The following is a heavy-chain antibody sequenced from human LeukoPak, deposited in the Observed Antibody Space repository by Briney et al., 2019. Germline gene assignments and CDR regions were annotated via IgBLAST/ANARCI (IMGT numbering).Heavy chain of an antibody. Sequence: WASVKVSCKSSGYTFTSYAMNWVRQAPGQGLEWMGWISTNTGNPTYAQGFTGRFVFSLDTSVSTAYLQISSLKAEDTAVYYCVGAGPRADYWGQGTLVTVSS. D-gene: IGHD6-19*01. CDR2: ISTNTGNP. V-gene: IGHV7-4-1*02. CDR1: GYTFTSYA. J-gene: IGHJ4*02. CDR3: VGAGPRADY.